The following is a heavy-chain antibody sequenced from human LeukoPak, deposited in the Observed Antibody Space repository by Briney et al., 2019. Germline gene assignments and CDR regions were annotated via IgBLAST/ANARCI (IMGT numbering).Heavy chain of an antibody. Sequence: SETLSLTCAVYGGSFSGYYWSWIRQPPGKGLEWIGEINHSGSTNYNPSLKSRVTISVDTSKNQFSLKLSSVTAADTAVYYCARHNSGDLTGYSDFDYWGQGTLVTVSS. V-gene: IGHV4-34*01. J-gene: IGHJ4*02. CDR2: INHSGST. CDR1: GGSFSGYY. D-gene: IGHD3-9*01. CDR3: ARHNSGDLTGYSDFDY.